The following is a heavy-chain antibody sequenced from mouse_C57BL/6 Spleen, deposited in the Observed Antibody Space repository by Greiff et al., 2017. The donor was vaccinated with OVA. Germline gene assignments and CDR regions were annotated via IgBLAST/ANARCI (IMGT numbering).Heavy chain of an antibody. J-gene: IGHJ3*01. V-gene: IGHV14-2*01. CDR1: GFHINDYY. Sequence: VQLQQSGAELVKPGASVKLSCTASGFHINDYYMHWVKQRTEQGLEWIGRIDPEDGENKYAPKFQGKATITADTSSNTAYLQLSSLTSEDTAVYYCASSDDYGGWFAYWGQGTLVTVSA. D-gene: IGHD2-4*01. CDR3: ASSDDYGGWFAY. CDR2: IDPEDGEN.